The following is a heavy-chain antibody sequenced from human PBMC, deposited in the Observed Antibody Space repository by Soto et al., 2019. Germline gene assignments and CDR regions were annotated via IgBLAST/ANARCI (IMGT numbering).Heavy chain of an antibody. D-gene: IGHD4-17*01. V-gene: IGHV4-31*03. CDR1: GGSISSGGYY. J-gene: IGHJ3*02. CDR2: IYYSGST. CDR3: ARADGVPDAFDI. Sequence: QVQLQESGPGLVKPSQTLSLTCTVSGGSISSGGYYWSWIRQHPGKGLEWIGYIYYSGSTYYNPSLKSRVXLXVXXSKTQFSLKLSSVTAADTAVYYCARADGVPDAFDIWGQGTMVTVSS.